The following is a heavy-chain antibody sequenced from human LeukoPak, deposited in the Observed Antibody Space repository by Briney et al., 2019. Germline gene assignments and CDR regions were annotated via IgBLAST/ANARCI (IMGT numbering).Heavy chain of an antibody. V-gene: IGHV1-46*03. CDR2: INPSGGST. Sequence: VASVKVSCKASGYTFTGYYMHWVRQAPGQGLEWMGIINPSGGSTSYAQKFQGRVTMTRDTSTSTVYMELSSLRSEDTAVYYCARASDSSGYYAPQHYFDYWGQGTLVSVSS. CDR1: GYTFTGYY. D-gene: IGHD3-22*01. J-gene: IGHJ4*02. CDR3: ARASDSSGYYAPQHYFDY.